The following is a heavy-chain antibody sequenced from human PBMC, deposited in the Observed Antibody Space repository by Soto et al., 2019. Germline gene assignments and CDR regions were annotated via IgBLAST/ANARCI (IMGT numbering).Heavy chain of an antibody. CDR3: AKGPDLLTGYCDY. Sequence: PGGSLRLSCAASGFTFSNYAMHWVRQAPGKGLEWVSDIRGSGTNSYYADSVKGRFTISRDNSKNTLFLQMNSLRAEDTAVYYCAKGPDLLTGYCDYWGQGTLVTVSS. CDR1: GFTFSNYA. D-gene: IGHD3-9*01. J-gene: IGHJ4*02. CDR2: IRGSGTNS. V-gene: IGHV3-23*01.